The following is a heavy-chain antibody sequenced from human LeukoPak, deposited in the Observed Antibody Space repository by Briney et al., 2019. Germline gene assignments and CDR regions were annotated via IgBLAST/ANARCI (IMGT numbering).Heavy chain of an antibody. Sequence: GGSLRLSCAASGFTFTTYTISWVRQAPGKGLEWVANIKQDGSEKYYVDSVKGRFTISRDNAKNSLYLQMNSLRAEDTAVYYCARLRKGYCTNGVCYYTFFDYWGQGTLVTVSS. CDR2: IKQDGSEK. D-gene: IGHD2-8*01. J-gene: IGHJ4*02. CDR3: ARLRKGYCTNGVCYYTFFDY. V-gene: IGHV3-7*01. CDR1: GFTFTTYT.